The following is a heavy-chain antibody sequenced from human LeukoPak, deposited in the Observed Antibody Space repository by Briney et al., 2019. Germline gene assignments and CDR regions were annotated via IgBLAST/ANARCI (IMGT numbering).Heavy chain of an antibody. CDR1: GVTFSDAW. V-gene: IGHV3-15*01. Sequence: PGGSLRLSCAASGVTFSDAWMSWVRQAPGKGLEWVGRIKNKAYGGTADYAAPVKGRFTISRDDSTNTLFLQMNSLKTEDTAVYYCTTDAEKVAPWGQGTLVTASS. CDR2: IKNKAYGGTA. J-gene: IGHJ4*02. CDR3: TTDAEKVAP. D-gene: IGHD2-15*01.